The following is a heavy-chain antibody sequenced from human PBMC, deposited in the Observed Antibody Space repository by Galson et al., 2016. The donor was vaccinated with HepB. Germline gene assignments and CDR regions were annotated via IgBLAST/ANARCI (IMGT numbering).Heavy chain of an antibody. J-gene: IGHJ4*02. Sequence: ETLSLTCTVSGGSISSGSYYWAWIRQPPGKGLEWIGSIYYSGSTYHNPSLKSRVTMSEDTSTNQFSLKLHSVTAAATAVYYCAMGWVSDDYWGQGTLVTVSS. CDR2: IYYSGST. D-gene: IGHD6-13*01. V-gene: IGHV4-39*07. CDR3: AMGWVSDDY. CDR1: GGSISSGSYY.